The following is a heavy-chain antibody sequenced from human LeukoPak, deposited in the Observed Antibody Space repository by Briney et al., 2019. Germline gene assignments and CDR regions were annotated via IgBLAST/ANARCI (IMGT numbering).Heavy chain of an antibody. D-gene: IGHD6-13*01. Sequence: ASVKVSCKASGYTFTGYYMHWVRQAPGQGLEWMGWINPNSGGTNYAQKFQGRVTMTRDTSISTAYMELSRLRSDDTAVYYCARDWVISSSWYWFDPWGQGTLVTVSS. CDR2: INPNSGGT. CDR3: ARDWVISSSWYWFDP. CDR1: GYTFTGYY. J-gene: IGHJ5*02. V-gene: IGHV1-2*02.